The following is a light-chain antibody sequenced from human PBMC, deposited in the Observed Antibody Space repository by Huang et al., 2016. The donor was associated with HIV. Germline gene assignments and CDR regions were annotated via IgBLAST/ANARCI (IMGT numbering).Light chain of an antibody. CDR3: LQLNSYPGT. Sequence: IQLTQSPSSLSASVGDRVTITCRASQDISSYLAWYQQKPGKSPKLLIYAAYTLESGVPSRFNGSGSGTEFTLTINNLQPEDFATYYCLQLNSYPGTFGPGTNVDV. CDR2: AAY. J-gene: IGKJ3*01. CDR1: QDISSY. V-gene: IGKV1-9*01.